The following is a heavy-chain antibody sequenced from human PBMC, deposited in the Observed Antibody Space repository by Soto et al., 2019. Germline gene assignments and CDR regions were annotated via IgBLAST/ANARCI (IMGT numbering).Heavy chain of an antibody. V-gene: IGHV4-59*12. CDR3: ARAPHDSSGYYFDY. J-gene: IGHJ4*02. Sequence: SETLSLTCTVSGGSISSYYWTWIRQPPGKGLEWIGYIYYSGSTNYNPSLKSRVTISVATSKTQFSLKLSSVTAADTAVYYCARAPHDSSGYYFDYWGQGTLVTVSS. CDR2: IYYSGST. D-gene: IGHD3-22*01. CDR1: GGSISSYY.